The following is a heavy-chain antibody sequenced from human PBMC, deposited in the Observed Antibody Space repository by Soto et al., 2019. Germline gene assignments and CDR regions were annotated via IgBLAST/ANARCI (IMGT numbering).Heavy chain of an antibody. CDR1: GGSISSSSYY. CDR2: IYYSGST. CDR3: ARHSNIVATIGPFHY. J-gene: IGHJ4*02. D-gene: IGHD5-12*01. V-gene: IGHV4-39*01. Sequence: PSETLSLTCTVSGGSISSSSYYWGWIRQPPGKGLEWIGSIYYSGSTYYNPSLKSRVTISVDTSKNQFSLKLSSVTAADTAVYYCARHSNIVATIGPFHYWGQGTLVTVSS.